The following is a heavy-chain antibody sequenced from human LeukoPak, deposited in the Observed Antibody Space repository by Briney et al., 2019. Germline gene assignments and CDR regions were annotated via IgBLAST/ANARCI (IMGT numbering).Heavy chain of an antibody. D-gene: IGHD2-15*01. V-gene: IGHV4-31*03. Sequence: SETLSLTCTVSGGSISSGGYYWSWIRQHPGKGLEWIGYIYYSGSTYYNPSLKSRVTISVDTSKNQFSLKLSSVTAADTAVYYCARTVVVVAATLLDYWGQGTLVTVSS. CDR1: GGSISSGGYY. CDR2: IYYSGST. J-gene: IGHJ4*02. CDR3: ARTVVVVAATLLDY.